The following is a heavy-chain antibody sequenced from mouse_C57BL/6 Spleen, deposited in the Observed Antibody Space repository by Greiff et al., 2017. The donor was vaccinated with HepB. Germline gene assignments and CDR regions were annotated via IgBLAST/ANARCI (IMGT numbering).Heavy chain of an antibody. CDR3: ARDGYYGAMDY. CDR2: IYPRSGNT. D-gene: IGHD2-3*01. J-gene: IGHJ4*01. V-gene: IGHV1-81*01. Sequence: VQLQESGAELARPGASVKLSCKASGYTFTSYGISWVKQRTGQGLEWIGEIYPRSGNTYYNEKFKGKATLTADKSSSTAYMELRSLTSEDSAVYFCARDGYYGAMDYWGQGTSVTVSS. CDR1: GYTFTSYG.